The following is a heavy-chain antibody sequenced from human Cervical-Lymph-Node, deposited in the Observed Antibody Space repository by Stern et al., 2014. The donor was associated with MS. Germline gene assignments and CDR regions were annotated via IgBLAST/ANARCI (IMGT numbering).Heavy chain of an antibody. D-gene: IGHD3-10*01. V-gene: IGHV3-73*01. CDR1: GIILSGGS. CDR3: VSDGSGWKN. CDR2: IRSRANGNTT. Sequence: EVQLVESGGGLVQPGGSLKLSCAASGIILSGGSMHWVRQASGKGVEGIGRIRSRANGNTTTYNASVKGRFTISRDDSKNTAYLQMNSLKTEDTAVYYCVSDGSGWKNWGQGTLVTVSS. J-gene: IGHJ4*02.